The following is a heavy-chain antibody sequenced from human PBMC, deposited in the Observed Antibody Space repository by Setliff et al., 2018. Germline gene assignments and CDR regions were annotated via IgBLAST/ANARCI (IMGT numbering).Heavy chain of an antibody. CDR2: IFWSGTT. CDR1: GGSITSSSYY. D-gene: IGHD5-12*01. CDR3: ARGYSGYDYLKPFDY. V-gene: IGHV4-39*01. Sequence: PSETLSLTCTVSGGSITSSSYYWGWVRQPPGKGLEWIGTIFWSGTTYYNPSLNSRGTISVDTSRDQFSLRLSSVTAADTAVYYCARGYSGYDYLKPFDYWGQGTLVTSPQ. J-gene: IGHJ4*02.